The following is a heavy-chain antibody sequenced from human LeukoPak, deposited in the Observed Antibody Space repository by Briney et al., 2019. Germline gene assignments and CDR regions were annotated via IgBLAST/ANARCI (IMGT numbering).Heavy chain of an antibody. CDR2: ISYSGST. CDR3: AREVLAAAGTYDY. CDR1: GGSISSFY. J-gene: IGHJ4*02. Sequence: SETLSLTCTVSGGSISSFYWSWIRQPPGKGLEWIGYISYSGSTNYNPSLRSRVTISVDTSKNQFSLKLSSVTAADTAVYYCAREVLAAAGTYDYWGQGTLVTVSS. D-gene: IGHD6-13*01. V-gene: IGHV4-59*01.